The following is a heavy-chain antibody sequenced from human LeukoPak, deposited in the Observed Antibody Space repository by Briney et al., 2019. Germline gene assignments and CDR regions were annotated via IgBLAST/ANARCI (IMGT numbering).Heavy chain of an antibody. CDR1: GFTFSSYS. V-gene: IGHV3-21*01. CDR3: ARGRMETYYYDSSGYSTADY. J-gene: IGHJ4*02. Sequence: GGSLRLSCAASGFTFSSYSMNWVRQAPGKGLEWVSSISSSSSYIYYADSVKGRFTISRDNAKNSLYLQMNSLGAEDTAVYYCARGRMETYYYDSSGYSTADYWGRGTLVTVSS. D-gene: IGHD3-22*01. CDR2: ISSSSSYI.